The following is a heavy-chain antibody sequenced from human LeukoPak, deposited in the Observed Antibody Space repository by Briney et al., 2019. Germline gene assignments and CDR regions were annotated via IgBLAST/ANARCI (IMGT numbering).Heavy chain of an antibody. V-gene: IGHV3-11*01. CDR1: GFSFCDYY. J-gene: IGHJ4*02. CDR2: ISSSGSTI. CDR3: ASRYCSGGSCYFDY. Sequence: GGSLRLSCAASGFSFCDYYMSWIRQAPGKGLEWVSYISSSGSTIYYADSVKGRFTISRDNTKNSPYLQMNSLRAEDTAVYHCASRYCSGGSCYFDYWGQGTLVTVSS. D-gene: IGHD2-15*01.